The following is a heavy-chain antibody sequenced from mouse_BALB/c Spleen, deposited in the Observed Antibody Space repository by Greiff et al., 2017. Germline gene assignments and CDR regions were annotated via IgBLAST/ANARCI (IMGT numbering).Heavy chain of an antibody. V-gene: IGHV5-9-4*01. Sequence: EVQVVESGGGLVKPGGSLKLSCAASGFTFSSYAMSWVRQSPEKRLEWVAEISSGGSYTYYPDTVTGRFTISRDNAKNTLYLEMSSLRSEDTAMYYCASSNARYYAMDYWGQGTSVTVSS. CDR3: ASSNARYYAMDY. CDR2: ISSGGSYT. J-gene: IGHJ4*01. D-gene: IGHD2-5*01. CDR1: GFTFSSYA.